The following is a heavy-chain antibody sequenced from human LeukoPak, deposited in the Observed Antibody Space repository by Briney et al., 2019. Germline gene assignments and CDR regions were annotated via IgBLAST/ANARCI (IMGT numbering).Heavy chain of an antibody. CDR3: ARTFLTGPNDPYNWFDP. D-gene: IGHD3-9*01. Sequence: TSETLSLTCTVSGGSISSGSYYWSWIRQPAGKGLEWIGRIYTSGSTNYNPSLKSRVTISVDTSKNQFSLKLSSVTAADTAVYYCARTFLTGPNDPYNWFDPWGQGTLVTVSS. J-gene: IGHJ5*02. V-gene: IGHV4-61*02. CDR1: GGSISSGSYY. CDR2: IYTSGST.